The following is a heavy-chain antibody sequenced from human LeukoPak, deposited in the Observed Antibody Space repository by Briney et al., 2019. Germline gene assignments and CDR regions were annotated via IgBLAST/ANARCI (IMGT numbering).Heavy chain of an antibody. D-gene: IGHD5-18*01. CDR2: ITGSGSNI. J-gene: IGHJ3*02. CDR3: AREGSPDTGMAPDALDS. Sequence: PGGSLRLSCTASGFTFSSYEMNWVRQAPGKGLEWVSYITGSGSNIYTADSVTGRFTISRDNAKNSLYLQMNSLRAEDTAVYYCAREGSPDTGMAPDALDSWGQGTMVTVSS. V-gene: IGHV3-48*03. CDR1: GFTFSSYE.